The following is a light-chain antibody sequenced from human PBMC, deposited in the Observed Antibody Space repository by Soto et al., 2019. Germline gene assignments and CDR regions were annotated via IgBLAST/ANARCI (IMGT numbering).Light chain of an antibody. CDR1: SSDIGSYNY. V-gene: IGLV2-14*01. J-gene: IGLJ1*01. Sequence: QSALTQPASVSGSPGQSITVSCTGTSSDIGSYNYVSWYQQHPGKAPKLIIYEVNNRHSGVSNRFSGSKSGNTASLTVSGLQAEDEADYYCSSFTTTSTRVFGTGTKVTVL. CDR3: SSFTTTSTRV. CDR2: EVN.